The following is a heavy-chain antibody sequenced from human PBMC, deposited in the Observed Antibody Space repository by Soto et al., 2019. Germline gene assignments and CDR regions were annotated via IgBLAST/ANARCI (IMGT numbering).Heavy chain of an antibody. CDR1: GGSISGYY. J-gene: IGHJ4*02. CDR3: ARDCSSSWNYFDY. Sequence: LSLTCTVSGGSISGYYWSWIRQPPGKGLEWIGYIYYSGSTNYNPSLKSRVTISIDTSKSQFSLNLSSVTAADTAVYCCARDCSSSWNYFDYWGQGTLVTVSS. D-gene: IGHD6-13*01. CDR2: IYYSGST. V-gene: IGHV4-59*01.